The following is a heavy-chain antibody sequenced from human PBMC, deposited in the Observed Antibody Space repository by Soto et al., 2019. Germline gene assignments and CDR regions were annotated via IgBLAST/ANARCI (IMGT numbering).Heavy chain of an antibody. CDR2: ITSSSDTI. J-gene: IGHJ6*02. D-gene: IGHD3-22*01. CDR3: ARVVVVIPPGYYYAMDV. V-gene: IGHV3-48*02. Sequence: GGSLRLSCAASGFSFSSFHMNWVRQAPGRGLEWVAYITSSSDTIYYSDSVKGRFTISRDNGKNSLFLQMNSLRDEDTAVYYCARVVVVIPPGYYYAMDVWGQGTTVTVSS. CDR1: GFSFSSFH.